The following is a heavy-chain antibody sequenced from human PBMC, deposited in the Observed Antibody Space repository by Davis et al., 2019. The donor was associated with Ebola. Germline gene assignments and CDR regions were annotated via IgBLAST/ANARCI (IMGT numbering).Heavy chain of an antibody. Sequence: LSLTCAASGFTFSSYAMSWVRQAPGKGLEWVSGISGSGGSTYYADSVKGRFTISRDNSKNTLYVQMNTLRAEDTAVYYCAKAADLSYDFWSGFYYYGMDVWGQGTTVTVSS. CDR2: ISGSGGST. V-gene: IGHV3-23*01. J-gene: IGHJ6*02. CDR3: AKAADLSYDFWSGFYYYGMDV. D-gene: IGHD3-3*01. CDR1: GFTFSSYA.